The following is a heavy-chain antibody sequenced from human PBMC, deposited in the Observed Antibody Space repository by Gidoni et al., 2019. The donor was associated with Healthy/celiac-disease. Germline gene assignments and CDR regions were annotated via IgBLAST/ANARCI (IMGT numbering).Heavy chain of an antibody. Sequence: QMQLVQSGPEVKKPGTSVKVSCKASGFTFTSPAVQWVRQARGQRLEWIGWIVVGSGNTNYAQKFQERVTITRDMSTSTAYMELSSLRSEDTAVYYCAADRNYYDSSGYYRRGAFDIWGQGTMVTVSS. CDR2: IVVGSGNT. V-gene: IGHV1-58*01. D-gene: IGHD3-22*01. CDR3: AADRNYYDSSGYYRRGAFDI. CDR1: GFTFTSPA. J-gene: IGHJ3*02.